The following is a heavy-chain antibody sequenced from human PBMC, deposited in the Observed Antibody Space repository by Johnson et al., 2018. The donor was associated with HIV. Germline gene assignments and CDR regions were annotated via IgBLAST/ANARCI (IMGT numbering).Heavy chain of an antibody. Sequence: VESGGGLVQPGRSLRLSCAASGFTFDDYAMHWVRQAPGRGLEWVSGISWSRGSIGYADSVKGRFTISRDNAKNSLYLQMNSLRAEDTALYYCAKDVSSGWPVGWRAFDIWGQGTMVTVSS. CDR1: GFTFDDYA. CDR3: AKDVSSGWPVGWRAFDI. D-gene: IGHD6-19*01. V-gene: IGHV3-9*01. CDR2: ISWSRGSI. J-gene: IGHJ3*02.